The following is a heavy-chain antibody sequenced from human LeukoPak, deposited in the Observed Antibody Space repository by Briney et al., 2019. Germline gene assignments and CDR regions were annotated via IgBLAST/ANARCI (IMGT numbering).Heavy chain of an antibody. D-gene: IGHD6-13*01. CDR2: ISSSGGTI. J-gene: IGHJ4*02. Sequence: GGSLRLSCAASGFTFSSSWMNWVRQAPGKGLEWVSYISSSGGTISYADSVKGRFTISRDNAKNSLYLQMNSLRAEDTAIYYCARSGQHLFDFWGQGTLVTVSS. V-gene: IGHV3-48*03. CDR1: GFTFSSSW. CDR3: ARSGQHLFDF.